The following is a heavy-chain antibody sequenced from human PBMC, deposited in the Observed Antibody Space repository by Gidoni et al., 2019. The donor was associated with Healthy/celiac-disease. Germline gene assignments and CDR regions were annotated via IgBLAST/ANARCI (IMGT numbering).Heavy chain of an antibody. CDR1: GGSIRRRSDY. V-gene: IGHV4-39*07. CDR3: ATLWFGEDYYYYGMDV. CDR2: IYYSGST. Sequence: LQLQASGPGLVKPSATLSLTCPVSGGSIRRRSDYWGWIRPPPGKVREWIGSIYYSGSTYYNPSLKSRVTISVDTAKNQFSLKRSSVTAADTAVYYCATLWFGEDYYYYGMDVWGQGTTVTVSS. D-gene: IGHD3-10*01. J-gene: IGHJ6*02.